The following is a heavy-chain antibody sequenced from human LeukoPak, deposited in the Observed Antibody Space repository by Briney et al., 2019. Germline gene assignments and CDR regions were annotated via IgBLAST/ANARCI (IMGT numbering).Heavy chain of an antibody. V-gene: IGHV3-33*01. D-gene: IGHD6-13*01. CDR3: ARIATPQRVYGMDV. CDR1: GFTFSSYG. J-gene: IGHJ6*02. CDR2: IWYDGSNK. Sequence: GGSLRLSCAASGFTFSSYGTHWVRQAPGKGLERVADIWYDGSNKNYADSVKGRFTISRDNSKNTLYLQMNSLRAEDTAVYYCARIATPQRVYGMDVWGQGTTVTVSS.